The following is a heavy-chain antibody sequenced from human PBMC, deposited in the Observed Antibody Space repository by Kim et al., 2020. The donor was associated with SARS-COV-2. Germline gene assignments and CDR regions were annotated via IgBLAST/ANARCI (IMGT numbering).Heavy chain of an antibody. Sequence: GESLKISCKASGYKFTTYWIGWVRQMPGKGLEWMGIIYPGDSDTRYSPSFEGQVTISADKSISNAYLQWSSLKASDTAMYYCARQAPADWLEDPEYYYYAMDVWGQGTRVTVSS. CDR3: ARQAPADWLEDPEYYYYAMDV. CDR2: IYPGDSDT. CDR1: GYKFTTYW. J-gene: IGHJ6*02. D-gene: IGHD3-9*01. V-gene: IGHV5-51*01.